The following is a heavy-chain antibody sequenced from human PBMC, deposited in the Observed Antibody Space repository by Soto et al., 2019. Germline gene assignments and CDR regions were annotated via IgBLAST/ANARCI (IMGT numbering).Heavy chain of an antibody. CDR1: GGSFSGYY. D-gene: IGHD3-10*01. Sequence: QVQLQQWGAGLLKPSESLSLTCAVYGGSFSGYYWSWIRQPPGKGLEWIGEINHSGSTNYNPSLKSRVTISVDTSKNQFSLKLSSVTAADTAVYYCARGGFMVRGIDYWGQGTLVTVSS. V-gene: IGHV4-34*01. CDR2: INHSGST. CDR3: ARGGFMVRGIDY. J-gene: IGHJ4*02.